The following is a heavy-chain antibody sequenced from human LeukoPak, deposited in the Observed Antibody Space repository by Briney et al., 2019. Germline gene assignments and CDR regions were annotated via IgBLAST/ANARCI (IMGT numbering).Heavy chain of an antibody. CDR3: AQRGSSTSYYYYGMDV. J-gene: IGHJ6*02. Sequence: SVKISCKASGGTFSSYAISWVRQAPGQGLEWMGGIIPIFGTANYAQKFQGRVTITADKSTSTAYMELSSLRSEDTAVYYCAQRGSSTSYYYYGMDVWGQGTTVTVSS. CDR1: GGTFSSYA. CDR2: IIPIFGTA. D-gene: IGHD2-2*01. V-gene: IGHV1-69*06.